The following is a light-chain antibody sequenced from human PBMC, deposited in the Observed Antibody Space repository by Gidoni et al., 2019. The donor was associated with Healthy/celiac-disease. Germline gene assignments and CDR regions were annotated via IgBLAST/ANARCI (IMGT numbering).Light chain of an antibody. J-gene: IGKJ1*01. CDR1: QGISSY. Sequence: IQLTQSPSSLSASGGDRVTITCRSSQGISSYLAWYQQKPGKAPTLLISAASTLQSGVPSRFSGRGSGTAFTLPLSILPPEDFATYYCQHLNSSPWTFGQGTKVEIK. V-gene: IGKV1-9*01. CDR3: QHLNSSPWT. CDR2: AAS.